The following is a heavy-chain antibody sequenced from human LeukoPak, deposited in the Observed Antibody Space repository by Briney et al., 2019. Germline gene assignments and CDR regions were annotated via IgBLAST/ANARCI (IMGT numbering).Heavy chain of an antibody. V-gene: IGHV1-24*01. CDR2: FDPEDGET. CDR3: ATWRCSGGSCYSLPYYYGMDV. Sequence: ASVKVSCKVSGYTLTELSMHWVRQAPGKGLEWMGGFDPEDGETIYAQKFQGRVTMTEDTSTDTAYMELSSLRSEGTAVYYCATWRCSGGSCYSLPYYYGMDVWGQGTAVTVSS. J-gene: IGHJ6*02. D-gene: IGHD2-15*01. CDR1: GYTLTELS.